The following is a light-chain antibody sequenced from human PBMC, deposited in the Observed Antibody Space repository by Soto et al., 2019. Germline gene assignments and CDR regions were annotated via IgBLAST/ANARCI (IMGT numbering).Light chain of an antibody. J-gene: IGKJ4*01. CDR1: QSVSNN. CDR2: HAA. V-gene: IGKV3-15*01. Sequence: EIVMTQSPATLSVSPGERATLSCRASQSVSNNVAWYQQKPGQAPRLLIYHAATRATGIPARFSGSGSGTEVTLTISSLQSEDFPVYYCQQYNEWPLTFGGGTKVEIK. CDR3: QQYNEWPLT.